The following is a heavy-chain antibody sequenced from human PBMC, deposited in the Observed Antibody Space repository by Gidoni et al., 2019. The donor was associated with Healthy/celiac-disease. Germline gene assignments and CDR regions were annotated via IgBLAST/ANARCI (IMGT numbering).Heavy chain of an antibody. CDR1: GYTFTGYY. J-gene: IGHJ1*01. CDR2: INPNSGGT. Sequence: QVQLVQSGAEVKKPGASVKVSCKASGYTFTGYYMHWVRQAPGQGLEWMGWINPNSGGTNYAQKFQGRVTMTRDTSISTAYMELSRLRSDDTAVYYCARALPMVRGVITQTQGSTGRKYFQHWGQGTLVTVSS. V-gene: IGHV1-2*02. CDR3: ARALPMVRGVITQTQGSTGRKYFQH. D-gene: IGHD3-10*01.